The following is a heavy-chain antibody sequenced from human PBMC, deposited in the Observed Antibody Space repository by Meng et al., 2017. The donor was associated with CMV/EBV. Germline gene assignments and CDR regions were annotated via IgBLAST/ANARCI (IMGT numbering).Heavy chain of an antibody. J-gene: IGHJ5*02. CDR3: ANAVVRYNWFDP. CDR1: GGTFNSHG. V-gene: IGHV1-46*02. CDR2: ISPSGGST. Sequence: ASVKVSCKASGGTFNSHGITWVRQAPGQGLEWMGIISPSGGSTSYAQKFQGRVTMTRDTSTSTVYMELSSLRSEDTAVYYCANAVVRYNWFDPWGQGTLVTVSS. D-gene: IGHD4-23*01.